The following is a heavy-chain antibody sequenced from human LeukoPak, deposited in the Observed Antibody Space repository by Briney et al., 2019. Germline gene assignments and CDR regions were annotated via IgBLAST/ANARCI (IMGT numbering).Heavy chain of an antibody. J-gene: IGHJ4*02. CDR1: GFTFDMYA. V-gene: IGHV3-23*01. CDR2: ISGAGGST. CDR3: LIVGALDY. Sequence: PGESLRLSCTASGFTFDMYAMTWVRQAPGKGLEWVSGISGAGGSTYYADSVKGRFTISRDNSKNTLYLQMNSLRAEDTAVYYCLIVGALDYWGQGTLVTVSS. D-gene: IGHD1-26*01.